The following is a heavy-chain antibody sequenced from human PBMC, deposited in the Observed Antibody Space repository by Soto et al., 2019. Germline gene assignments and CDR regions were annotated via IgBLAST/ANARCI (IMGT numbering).Heavy chain of an antibody. J-gene: IGHJ6*02. D-gene: IGHD1-26*01. Sequence: PGGSLRLSCAASGFTVSSNYMSWVRQAPGKGLEWVSVIYSGGSTSYADSVKGRFTISRDNSKNTLYLQMNSLRAEDTAVYYCARESIVGATTSYYNAMDVWGQGTTVTVSS. V-gene: IGHV3-53*01. CDR2: IYSGGST. CDR3: ARESIVGATTSYYNAMDV. CDR1: GFTVSSNY.